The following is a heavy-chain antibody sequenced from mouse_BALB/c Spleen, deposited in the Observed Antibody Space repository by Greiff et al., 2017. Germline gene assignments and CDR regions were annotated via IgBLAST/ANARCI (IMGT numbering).Heavy chain of an antibody. CDR3: ARSPGWDPDAMDY. V-gene: IGHV3-2*02. J-gene: IGHJ4*01. CDR1: GYSITSDYA. D-gene: IGHD4-1*01. Sequence: EVKLMESGPGLVKPSQSLSLTCTVTGYSITSDYAWNWIRQFPGNKLEWMGYISYSGSTSYNPSLKSRISITRDTSKNQFFLQLNSVTTEDTATYYCARSPGWDPDAMDYWGQGTSVTVSS. CDR2: ISYSGST.